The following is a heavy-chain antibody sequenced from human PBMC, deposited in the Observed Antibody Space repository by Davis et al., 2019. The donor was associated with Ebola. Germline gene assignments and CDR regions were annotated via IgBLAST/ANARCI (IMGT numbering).Heavy chain of an antibody. CDR1: GDSISDYY. D-gene: IGHD5-18*01. V-gene: IGHV4-59*01. CDR2: ILYSGTT. Sequence: SETLSLTCSVYGDSISDYYWSWIRQPPGKGPEWIGYILYSGTTSYNPSLKSRVTMTVDTSKSQFSLKLRYVTAADTAVYYCAKSRRGYSYGLFDNWGQGTLVTVPS. CDR3: AKSRRGYSYGLFDN. J-gene: IGHJ4*02.